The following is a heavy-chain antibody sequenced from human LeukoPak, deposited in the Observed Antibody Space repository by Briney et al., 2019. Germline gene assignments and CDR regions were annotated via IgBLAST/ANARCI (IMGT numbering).Heavy chain of an antibody. CDR3: ARIMDYYDSSGTGYAFDI. CDR2: RSIYNGNT. J-gene: IGHJ3*02. V-gene: IGHV1-18*01. Sequence: ASVKVSCKASGYDFINYGISWVRQAPGQGLEWMGWRSIYNGNTDYKLQGRVTITADESTSTAYMELSSLRSEDTAVYYCARIMDYYDSSGTGYAFDIWGQGTMVTVSS. D-gene: IGHD3-22*01. CDR1: GYDFINYG.